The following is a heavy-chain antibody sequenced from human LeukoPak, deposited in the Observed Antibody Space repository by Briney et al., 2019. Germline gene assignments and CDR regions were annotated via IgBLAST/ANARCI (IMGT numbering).Heavy chain of an antibody. CDR1: GGSISSYY. CDR3: AGENSSGQGY. CDR2: INHSGST. Sequence: PSETLSLTCTVSGGSISSYYWSWIRQPPGKGLEWIGEINHSGSTNYNPSLKSRVTISVDTSKNQFSLKLSSVTAADTAVYYCAGENSSGQGYWGQGTLVTVSS. J-gene: IGHJ4*02. D-gene: IGHD6-25*01. V-gene: IGHV4-34*01.